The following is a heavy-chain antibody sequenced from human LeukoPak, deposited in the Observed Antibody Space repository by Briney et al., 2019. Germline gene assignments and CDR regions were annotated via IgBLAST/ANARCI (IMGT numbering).Heavy chain of an antibody. V-gene: IGHV1-69*05. J-gene: IGHJ4*02. D-gene: IGHD3-3*01. CDR2: IIPIFGTA. Sequence: SVKVSCKASGGTFSSYAISWVRQAPGQGLEWMGRIIPIFGTANYAQKFQGRVTITTDESTSTAYMELSSLRSEDTAVYYCAREPRIRFLEWPLDYWGQGTLVTVSS. CDR1: GGTFSSYA. CDR3: AREPRIRFLEWPLDY.